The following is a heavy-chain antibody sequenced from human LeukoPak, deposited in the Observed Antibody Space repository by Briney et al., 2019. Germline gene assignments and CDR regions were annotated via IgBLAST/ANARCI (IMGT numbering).Heavy chain of an antibody. CDR1: GFTFSSYG. CDR2: ISYDGSNK. V-gene: IGHV3-30*18. J-gene: IGHJ4*02. D-gene: IGHD3-10*01. CDR3: AKHDYFGSANYARIDY. Sequence: PGGSLRLSCAASGFTFSSYGMHWVRQAPGKGMEWVAVISYDGSNKYYADSVKGRFTISRDNSKNTLYLQMNSLRAEDTAVYFCAKHDYFGSANYARIDYWGQGTLVTVSS.